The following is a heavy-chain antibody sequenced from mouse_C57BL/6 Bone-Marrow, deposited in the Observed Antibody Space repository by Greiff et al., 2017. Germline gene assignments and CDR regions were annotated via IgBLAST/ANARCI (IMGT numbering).Heavy chain of an antibody. CDR1: GYTFTSYW. Sequence: VQLQQPGAELVKPGASVKLSCKAFGYTFTSYWMHWVKQRPGQGLEWIGMIHPNSGSTNYNEKFKSKATLTVDKSSSTAYMQLSSLTSEDSAVYYCARGAILRSFAYWGQGTLVTVSA. CDR3: ARGAILRSFAY. J-gene: IGHJ3*01. CDR2: IHPNSGST. V-gene: IGHV1-64*01. D-gene: IGHD1-1*01.